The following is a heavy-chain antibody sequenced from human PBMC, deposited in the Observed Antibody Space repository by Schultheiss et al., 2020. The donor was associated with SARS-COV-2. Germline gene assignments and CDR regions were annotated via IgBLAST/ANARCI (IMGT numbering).Heavy chain of an antibody. J-gene: IGHJ4*02. Sequence: SQTLSLTCTVSGGSISSSSYYWGWIRQPPGKGLEWIGYIYYSGSTYYNPSLKSRVTISVDTSKNQFSLKLSSVTAADTAVYYCAKETGLNGFDYWGQGTLVTVSS. CDR1: GGSISSSSYY. CDR2: IYYSGST. CDR3: AKETGLNGFDY. D-gene: IGHD2-8*01. V-gene: IGHV4-30-4*08.